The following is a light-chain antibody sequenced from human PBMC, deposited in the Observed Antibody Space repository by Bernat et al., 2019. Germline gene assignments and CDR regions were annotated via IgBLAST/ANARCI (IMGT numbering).Light chain of an antibody. Sequence: DVVMTQSPLSLPVTLGQPASISCRSSETLVYSDVNTYLDWFQHRPGQSPRRIIYKVSNPNSGVPDRFSGSGSGTDFTLKFSRVEAEDVGTEYCMQGSYWPWMLGQGTKV. CDR1: ETLVYSDVNTY. V-gene: IGKV2-30*01. J-gene: IGKJ1*01. CDR2: KVS. CDR3: MQGSYWPWM.